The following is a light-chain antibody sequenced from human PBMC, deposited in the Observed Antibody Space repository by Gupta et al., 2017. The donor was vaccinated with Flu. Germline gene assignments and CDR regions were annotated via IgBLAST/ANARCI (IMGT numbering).Light chain of an antibody. CDR3: CSYAGSRPFL. CDR2: EVT. CDR1: NSDIGTYNV. V-gene: IGLV2-23*02. Sequence: ITISCTGTNSDIGTYNVVSWYQQHPGKAPKLMIYEVTKRPSGVSNRFSGSKSGNTASLTISWLQAEDEAQYYCCSYAGSRPFLLGGGTKLT. J-gene: IGLJ2*01.